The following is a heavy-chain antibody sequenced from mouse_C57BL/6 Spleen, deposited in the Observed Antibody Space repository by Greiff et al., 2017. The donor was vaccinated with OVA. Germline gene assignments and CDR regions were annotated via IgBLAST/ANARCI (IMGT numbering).Heavy chain of an antibody. CDR2: IDPSDSYT. V-gene: IGHV1-50*01. J-gene: IGHJ1*03. CDR3: ARGGYYSNWYCDV. CDR1: GYTFTSYW. Sequence: QVQLQQPGAELVKPGASVKLSCKASGYTFTSYWMQWVKQRPGQGLEWIGEIDPSDSYTNYNQKFKGKATLTVDTSSSTAYMQLSSLTSEDSAVYYCARGGYYSNWYCDVWGTGTTVTVSS. D-gene: IGHD1-1*01.